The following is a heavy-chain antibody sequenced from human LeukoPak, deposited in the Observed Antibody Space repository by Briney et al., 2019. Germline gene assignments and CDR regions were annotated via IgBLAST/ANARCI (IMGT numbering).Heavy chain of an antibody. CDR2: INPNSGGT. CDR1: GYTFTSYG. D-gene: IGHD6-19*01. J-gene: IGHJ3*02. V-gene: IGHV1-2*02. Sequence: ASVKVSCKASGYTFTSYGISWVRQAPGQGLEWMGWINPNSGGTNYAQKFQGRVTMTRDASISTAYMELSRLRSDDTAVYYCARSVAGDAFDIWGQGTMVTVSS. CDR3: ARSVAGDAFDI.